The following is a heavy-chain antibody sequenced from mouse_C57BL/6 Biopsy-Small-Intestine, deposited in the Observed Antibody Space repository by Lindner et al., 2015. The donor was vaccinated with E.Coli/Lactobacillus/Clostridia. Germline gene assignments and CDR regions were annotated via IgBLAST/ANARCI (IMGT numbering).Heavy chain of an antibody. Sequence: SVKVSCKASDYSFNYYGITWVRQAPGQGLEWMGWISAYNGNTNYAQKFQGRVTMTTDTSTSTAYMELRSLGSDDTAVYYCARDLPYSTGFFDYWGQGTLVTVSS. V-gene: IGHV14-1*02. CDR1: DYSFNYYG. D-gene: IGHD2-5*01. J-gene: IGHJ4*01. CDR3: ARDLPYSTGFFDY. CDR2: ISAYNGNT.